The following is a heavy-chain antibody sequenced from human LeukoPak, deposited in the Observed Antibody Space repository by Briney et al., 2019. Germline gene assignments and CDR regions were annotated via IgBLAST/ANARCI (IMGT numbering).Heavy chain of an antibody. CDR1: GGSISSSSYY. D-gene: IGHD2-21*01. CDR2: IYYSGST. Sequence: SETLSLTCTVSGGSISSSSYYWGWIRQPPWKGLEWIGSIYYSGSTYYNPSLKSRVTISVDTSKNQFSLKLRSVTAADTAVCDCARYCGGDCKFFDYWGQGTLVTVAS. CDR3: ARYCGGDCKFFDY. J-gene: IGHJ4*02. V-gene: IGHV4-39*01.